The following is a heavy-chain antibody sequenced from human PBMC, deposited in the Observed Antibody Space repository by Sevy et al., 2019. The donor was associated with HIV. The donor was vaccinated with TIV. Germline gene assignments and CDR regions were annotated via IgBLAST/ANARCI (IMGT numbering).Heavy chain of an antibody. Sequence: QSQTLSLTCTVSGGSISSGGYYWSWIRQHPGKGLEWIGYIYYSGSTYYNPSLKSRVTISVDTSKNQFSLKLSSVTAADTAVYYCARDYGPVVGTGDAFDIWGQGTMVTVSS. CDR2: IYYSGST. CDR1: GGSISSGGYY. D-gene: IGHD2-15*01. J-gene: IGHJ3*02. CDR3: ARDYGPVVGTGDAFDI. V-gene: IGHV4-31*03.